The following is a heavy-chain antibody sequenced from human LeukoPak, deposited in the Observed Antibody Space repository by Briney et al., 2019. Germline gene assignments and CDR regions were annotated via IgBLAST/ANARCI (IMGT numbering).Heavy chain of an antibody. Sequence: PGRSLRVSCAASGFIFKSYPMHWVRQAQGKGLEWVAVISYDGSNKYYADSVKGRFTISRDNSKNTLYLQMNSLRAEDTAVYYCARDGKRLGSRRLGPDDYFDYWGQGTLVTVSS. CDR3: ARDGKRLGSRRLGPDDYFDY. CDR2: ISYDGSNK. CDR1: GFIFKSYP. V-gene: IGHV3-30*01. J-gene: IGHJ4*02. D-gene: IGHD3-16*01.